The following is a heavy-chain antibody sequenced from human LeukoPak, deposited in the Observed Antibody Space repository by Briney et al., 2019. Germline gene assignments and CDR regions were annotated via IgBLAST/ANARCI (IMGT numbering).Heavy chain of an antibody. Sequence: GGSLRLSCAASGFTVTVNSMSWVRQAPGKGLEWVSVIYGGDSTDYADSVRGRFTISRDYSKNTLYLQMNSLRAEDTAVYYCARGGAAGARKRGVDYWGQGTLVTVSS. CDR2: IYGGDST. J-gene: IGHJ4*02. CDR1: GFTVTVNS. CDR3: ARGGAAGARKRGVDY. V-gene: IGHV3-66*01. D-gene: IGHD3-10*01.